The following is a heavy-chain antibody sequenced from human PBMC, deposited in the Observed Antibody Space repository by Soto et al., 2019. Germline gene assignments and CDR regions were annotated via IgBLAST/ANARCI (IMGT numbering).Heavy chain of an antibody. CDR1: GFTFSSYG. Sequence: PWGSLRLSCAASGFTFSSYGMHWVRQAPGKGLEWVAVISYDGSNKYYADSVKGRFTISRDNSKNTLYLQMNSLRAEDTAVYYCAKKGALRFLEWAYDAFDIWGQGTMVTVSS. J-gene: IGHJ3*02. D-gene: IGHD3-3*01. CDR2: ISYDGSNK. V-gene: IGHV3-30*18. CDR3: AKKGALRFLEWAYDAFDI.